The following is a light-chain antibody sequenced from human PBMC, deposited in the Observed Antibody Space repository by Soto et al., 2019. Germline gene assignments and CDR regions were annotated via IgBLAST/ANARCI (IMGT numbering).Light chain of an antibody. V-gene: IGLV2-23*03. CDR2: DGS. CDR1: SSDVGSYNL. CDR3: CSYAGSSTFDVV. J-gene: IGLJ2*01. Sequence: QSALTQPASVSGSPGQSITISCTGTSSDVGSYNLVSWYQQQPGKAPKLMIYDGSKRPSGVSNRFSGSKSGNTASLTISGLHAEDEADYYCCSYAGSSTFDVVFGGGTKLTVL.